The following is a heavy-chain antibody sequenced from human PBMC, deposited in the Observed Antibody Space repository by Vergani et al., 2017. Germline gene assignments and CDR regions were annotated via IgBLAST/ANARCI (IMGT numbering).Heavy chain of an antibody. CDR2: IYSGGST. CDR1: GFTFSSYS. V-gene: IGHV3-66*01. J-gene: IGHJ4*02. CDR3: ARANLGLLDY. D-gene: IGHD3-16*01. Sequence: EVQLVESGGGLVKPGGSLRLSCAASGFTFSSYSMSWVRQAPGKGLEWVSVIYSGGSTYYADSVKGRFTISRDNSKNTLYLQMNSLRAEDTAVYYCARANLGLLDYWGQGTLVTVSS.